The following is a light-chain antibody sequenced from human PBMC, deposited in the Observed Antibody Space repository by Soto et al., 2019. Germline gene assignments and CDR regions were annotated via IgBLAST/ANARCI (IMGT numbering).Light chain of an antibody. CDR2: RAS. Sequence: EIVLTQSPGTLSLSPGERATLSCRASQSVNNRYLAWYQQKPGQAPRLLIYRASSRATGFPYRFSGRGSGPDLTLIIRRLVAAHCAWDDCQLYGNPPITFGQGTRLEI. J-gene: IGKJ5*01. V-gene: IGKV3-20*01. CDR1: QSVNNRY. CDR3: QLYGNPPIT.